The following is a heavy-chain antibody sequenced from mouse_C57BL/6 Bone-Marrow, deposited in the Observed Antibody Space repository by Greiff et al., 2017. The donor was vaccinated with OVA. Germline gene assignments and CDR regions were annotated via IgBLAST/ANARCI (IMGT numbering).Heavy chain of an antibody. CDR2: INPNNGGT. J-gene: IGHJ3*01. D-gene: IGHD2-2*01. CDR1: GYTFTDYY. Sequence: EVQLQQSGPELVKPGASVKISCKASGYTFTDYYMNWVKQSHGKSLEWIGDINPNNGGTSYNQKFKGKATLTVDKSSSTAYMELRSLTSEDSAVYYCARWGVTANWGQGTLVTVSA. CDR3: ARWGVTAN. V-gene: IGHV1-26*01.